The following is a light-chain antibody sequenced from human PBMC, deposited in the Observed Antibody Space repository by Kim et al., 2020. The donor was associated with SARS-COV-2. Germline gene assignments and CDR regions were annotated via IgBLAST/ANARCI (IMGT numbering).Light chain of an antibody. J-gene: IGKJ5*01. CDR3: HQYGDSPRT. CDR2: GGT. Sequence: EIVLTQSPVTLSLSPGQTATLSCRASQRVGSAYIAWFQHRRGQPPRLLVFGGTGRATGIPDRFSVSGSGTDSTLTISRLEPEDFAVYYCHQYGDSPRTFGPGTRLEIK. CDR1: QRVGSAY. V-gene: IGKV3-20*01.